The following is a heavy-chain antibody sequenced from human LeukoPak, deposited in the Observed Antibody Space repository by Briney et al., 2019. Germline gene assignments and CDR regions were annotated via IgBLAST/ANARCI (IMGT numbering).Heavy chain of an antibody. D-gene: IGHD1-1*01. V-gene: IGHV4-39*01. Sequence: SETLSLTCTVSGGSISSSSDYWGWIRQAPGKGLEWTGSIYYHENTYYNSSLKSRATISVDTSKNQFSLKLNSVTAADTAVYFCARRAYSAAYWKHFDYWGQGTLVTVSS. J-gene: IGHJ4*02. CDR3: ARRAYSAAYWKHFDY. CDR1: GGSISSSSDY. CDR2: IYYHENT.